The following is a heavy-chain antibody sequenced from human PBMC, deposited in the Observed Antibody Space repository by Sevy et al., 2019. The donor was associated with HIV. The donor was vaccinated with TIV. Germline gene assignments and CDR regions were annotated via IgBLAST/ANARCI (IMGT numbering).Heavy chain of an antibody. CDR3: ASGGGSLEWLDQRDAFDI. CDR1: GGSISSYY. J-gene: IGHJ3*02. CDR2: IYYSGST. Sequence: SETLSLTCTVSGGSISSYYWSWIRQPPGKGLEWIGYIYYSGSTNYNPSLKSRVTISVDTSKNQFSLKLSSVTAADTAVEYCASGGGSLEWLDQRDAFDIWGQGTMVTVSS. V-gene: IGHV4-59*01. D-gene: IGHD3-3*01.